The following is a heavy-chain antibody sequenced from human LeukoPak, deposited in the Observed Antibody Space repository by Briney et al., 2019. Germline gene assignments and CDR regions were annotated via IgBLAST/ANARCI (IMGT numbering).Heavy chain of an antibody. Sequence: GRSLRLSCAASGFTFNSYGMHWVRQAPGKGLEWVAVIWYDGSNKYYADSVKGRFTISRDNSKNTLYLQMNSLRAEDTAVYYCARSITMVRGVIGVIGYWGQGTLVTVSS. CDR1: GFTFNSYG. CDR2: IWYDGSNK. CDR3: ARSITMVRGVIGVIGY. J-gene: IGHJ4*02. D-gene: IGHD3-10*01. V-gene: IGHV3-33*01.